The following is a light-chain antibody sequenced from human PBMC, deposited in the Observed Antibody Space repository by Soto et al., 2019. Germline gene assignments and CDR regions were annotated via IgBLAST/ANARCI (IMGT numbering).Light chain of an antibody. Sequence: ALTQPPSASGSPGQAVTISCTGTSSYVGGYNYVSWYQQHPGKAPKLMIYEVSKRPSGVPDRFSGSKSGNTASLTVSGLQAEDEADYYCSSYAGSNNYVFGTGTKVTVL. J-gene: IGLJ1*01. CDR1: SSYVGGYNY. CDR2: EVS. V-gene: IGLV2-8*01. CDR3: SSYAGSNNYV.